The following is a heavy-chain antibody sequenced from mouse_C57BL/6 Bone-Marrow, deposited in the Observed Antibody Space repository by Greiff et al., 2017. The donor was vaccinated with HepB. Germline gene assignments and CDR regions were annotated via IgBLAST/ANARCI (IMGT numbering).Heavy chain of an antibody. CDR3: AYYYPFAY. Sequence: QVQLQQPGAELLKPGASVKLSCKASGYTFTSYWMQWVKQRPGQGLEWIGEIDPSDSYTNYNQKFKGKATLTVDTSSSTAYMQLSSLTSEDSAVYYCAYYYPFAYWGQGTLVTVSA. CDR1: GYTFTSYW. D-gene: IGHD1-1*01. V-gene: IGHV1-50*01. J-gene: IGHJ3*01. CDR2: IDPSDSYT.